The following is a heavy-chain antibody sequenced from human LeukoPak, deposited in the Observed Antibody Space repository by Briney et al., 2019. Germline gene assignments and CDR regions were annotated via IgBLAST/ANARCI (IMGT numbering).Heavy chain of an antibody. V-gene: IGHV3-23*01. CDR2: IAAGDDSR. J-gene: IGHJ4*02. CDR3: AKVDKFSGSGTFHFDY. Sequence: GGSLRLSCAASGFTFSSYAMSWVRQAPGKGLEWVSVIAAGDDSRFYAYSVKGRFSISRDTSKNTLYLQMNRLGAEDTAVYSCAKVDKFSGSGTFHFDYWGQGTLVTVSS. CDR1: GFTFSSYA. D-gene: IGHD3-10*01.